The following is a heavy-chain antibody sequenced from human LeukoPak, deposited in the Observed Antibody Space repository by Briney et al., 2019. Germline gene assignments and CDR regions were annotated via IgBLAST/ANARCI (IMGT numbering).Heavy chain of an antibody. D-gene: IGHD3-10*01. CDR1: GYTFSGTGWY. J-gene: IGHJ4*02. CDR3: ARDGPAQMVDFDY. Sequence: ASVKVSCKASGYTFSGTGWYLYWLRQAPGQGLECMGWIYPYTGATHYAQKFQGRVAMTRDTSISTAYMELSRLRPDHTAVYYCARDGPAQMVDFDYWGQGTLVTVSS. V-gene: IGHV1-2*02. CDR2: IYPYTGAT.